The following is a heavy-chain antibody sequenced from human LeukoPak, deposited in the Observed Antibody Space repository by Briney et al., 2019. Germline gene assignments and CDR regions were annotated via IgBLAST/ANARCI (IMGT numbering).Heavy chain of an antibody. J-gene: IGHJ4*02. V-gene: IGHV3-53*01. CDR2: IYSGGNT. Sequence: GGSLRLSCAASGFSVSNTYMSWVRQAPGKGLEWVSIIYSGGNTYYADSVKGRFTISRDNSKNTLYLQMNRLRPEDTAVYYCARGTVTAPDYWGQGTLVTVSS. CDR1: GFSVSNTY. D-gene: IGHD2-21*02. CDR3: ARGTVTAPDY.